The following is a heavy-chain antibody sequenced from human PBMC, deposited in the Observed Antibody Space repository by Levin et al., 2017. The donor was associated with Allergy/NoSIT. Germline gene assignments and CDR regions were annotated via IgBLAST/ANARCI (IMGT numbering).Heavy chain of an antibody. Sequence: GASVKVSCKASGYTFTSYGISWVRQAPGQGLEWMGWISAYNGNTNYAQKLQGRVTMTTDTSTSTAYMELRSLRSDDTAVYYCARGYCSSTSCYTMKNYYYYYGMDVWGQGTTVTVSS. CDR3: ARGYCSSTSCYTMKNYYYYYGMDV. CDR2: ISAYNGNT. CDR1: GYTFTSYG. V-gene: IGHV1-18*01. J-gene: IGHJ6*02. D-gene: IGHD2-2*02.